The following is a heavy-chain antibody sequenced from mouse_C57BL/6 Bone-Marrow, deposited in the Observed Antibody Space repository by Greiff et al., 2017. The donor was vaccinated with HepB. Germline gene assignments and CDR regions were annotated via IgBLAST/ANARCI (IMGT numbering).Heavy chain of an antibody. CDR2: IWSGGST. D-gene: IGHD1-1*01. Sequence: QVQLQQSGPGLVQPSQRLSITCTVSGFSLTSYGVHWVRQSPGKGLEWLGVIWSGGSTDYNAAFISRLSISKDNSKSQVFFKMNSLQADDTAIYYCASSLGSSYGGFAYWGQGTLVTVSA. CDR3: ASSLGSSYGGFAY. V-gene: IGHV2-2*01. J-gene: IGHJ3*01. CDR1: GFSLTSYG.